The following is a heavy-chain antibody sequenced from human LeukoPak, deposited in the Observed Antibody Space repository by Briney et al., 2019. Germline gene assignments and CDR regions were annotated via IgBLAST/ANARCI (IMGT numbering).Heavy chain of an antibody. D-gene: IGHD2-21*01. CDR2: ISASGSTT. CDR3: AKAAGVNYYNYMDV. CDR1: GFTVSDDY. V-gene: IGHV3-23*01. Sequence: DPGGSLRLSCAASGFTVSDDYMSWVRQAPGKGLEWVSTISASGSTTDYADSVKGRVTISRDNSKNTLYLQMNSLRAEDTAVYYCAKAAGVNYYNYMDVWGKGTTVTVSS. J-gene: IGHJ6*03.